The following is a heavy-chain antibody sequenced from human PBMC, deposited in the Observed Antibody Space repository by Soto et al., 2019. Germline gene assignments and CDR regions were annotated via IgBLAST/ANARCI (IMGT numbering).Heavy chain of an antibody. CDR3: ARSQGSSTSLEIYYYYYYGMDV. Sequence: QVQLVQSGAEVKKPGYSVKVSCKTSGGTFSRYAISWVRLAPGQGLEWMGGIMPISGTANYAQKFQGRVTITADESTSTAYMELSSLRSEDTAVYYCARSQGSSTSLEIYYYYYYGMDVWGQETTVTVSS. CDR2: IMPISGTA. V-gene: IGHV1-69*01. J-gene: IGHJ6*02. CDR1: GGTFSRYA. D-gene: IGHD2-2*01.